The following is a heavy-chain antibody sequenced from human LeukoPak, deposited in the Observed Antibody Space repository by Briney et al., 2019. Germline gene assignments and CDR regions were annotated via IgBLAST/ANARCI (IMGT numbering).Heavy chain of an antibody. J-gene: IGHJ4*02. D-gene: IGHD6-19*01. Sequence: SETLSLTCAVSGCSICSGGYSWSWIRQPPGKGLEWIGYIYHSGSTYYNPSLKSRVTISVDRSKNQFSLKLSSVTAADTAVYYCARGRGWYDPNYFDYWGQGTLVTVSS. V-gene: IGHV4-30-2*01. CDR3: ARGRGWYDPNYFDY. CDR2: IYHSGST. CDR1: GCSICSGGYS.